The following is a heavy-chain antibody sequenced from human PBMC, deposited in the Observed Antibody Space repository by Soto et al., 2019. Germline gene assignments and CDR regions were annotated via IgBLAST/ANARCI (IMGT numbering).Heavy chain of an antibody. CDR1: GLTFYSYA. D-gene: IGHD4-17*01. CDR2: ISASDGST. V-gene: IGHV3-23*01. J-gene: IGHJ6*02. Sequence: PGGSLRLSCAASGLTFYSYAMTWVRQTPGKGLEWVSTISASDGSTYFADSVKGRFTISRDNSKNTLYLQMNSLRAEDTAIYSCARVWERTVTTRKYFYAMDVWGQGTTVTVSS. CDR3: ARVWERTVTTRKYFYAMDV.